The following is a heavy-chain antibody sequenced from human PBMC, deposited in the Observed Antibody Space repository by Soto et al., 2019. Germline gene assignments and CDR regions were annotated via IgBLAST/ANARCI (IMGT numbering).Heavy chain of an antibody. CDR2: INPSGGST. V-gene: IGHV1-46*01. CDR3: ARVVVPTTVTTSNWFDP. CDR1: GYTFTTYN. J-gene: IGHJ5*02. D-gene: IGHD4-17*01. Sequence: ASVKVSCKAPGYTFTTYNMHCVRQAPGQGLEWMGIINPSGGSTNYAQRFQGRVTMTSDTSTSTVYMELSSLRTDDTAVYYCARVVVPTTVTTSNWFDPWGQGTLVTVSS.